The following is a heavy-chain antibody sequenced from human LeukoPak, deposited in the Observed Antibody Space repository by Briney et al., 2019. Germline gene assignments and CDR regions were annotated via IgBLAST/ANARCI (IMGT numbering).Heavy chain of an antibody. CDR1: GGSISSSNW. CDR2: IYHSGST. J-gene: IGHJ6*02. CDR3: ARDLRYCSSTSCSNYYYYGMDV. D-gene: IGHD2-2*01. V-gene: IGHV4-4*02. Sequence: SGTLSLTCAVSGGSISSSNWWSWVRQPPGKGLEWIGEIYHSGSTNYNPSLKSRVTISVDKSKNQSSLKLSSVTAADTAVYYCARDLRYCSSTSCSNYYYYGMDVWGQGTTVTVSS.